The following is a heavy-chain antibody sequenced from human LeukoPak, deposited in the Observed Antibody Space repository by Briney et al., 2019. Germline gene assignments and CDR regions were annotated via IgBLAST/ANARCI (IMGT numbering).Heavy chain of an antibody. CDR2: IWYDGSNK. CDR3: ARYCTNGVCPYRGMDV. V-gene: IGHV3-33*01. J-gene: IGHJ6*02. D-gene: IGHD2-8*01. CDR1: GFTFSSYG. Sequence: GRSLRLSCAASGFTFSSYGMHWVRQAPGKGLEWVAVIWYDGSNKYYADSVKGRFTISRDNSKNTLYLQMNSLRSEDTAVYYCARYCTNGVCPYRGMDVWGQGTTVTVSS.